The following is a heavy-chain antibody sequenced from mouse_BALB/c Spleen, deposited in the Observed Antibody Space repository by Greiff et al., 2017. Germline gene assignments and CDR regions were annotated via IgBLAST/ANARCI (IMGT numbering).Heavy chain of an antibody. J-gene: IGHJ4*01. CDR2: ISSGSSTI. CDR3: ARHDYYGSSSYAMDY. Sequence: EVKLMESGGGLVQPGGSRKLSCAASGFTFSSFGMHWVRQAPEKGLEWVAYISSGSSTIYYADTVKGRFTISRDNPKNTLFLQMTSLKSEDTAMYYCARHDYYGSSSYAMDYWGQGTSVTVSS. D-gene: IGHD1-1*01. V-gene: IGHV5-17*02. CDR1: GFTFSSFG.